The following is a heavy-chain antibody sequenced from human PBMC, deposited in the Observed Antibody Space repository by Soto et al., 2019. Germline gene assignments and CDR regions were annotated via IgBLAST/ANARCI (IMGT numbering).Heavy chain of an antibody. J-gene: IGHJ6*02. CDR3: AREINGLDYYYYGMDV. Sequence: SLRLSCAASGFTVSSNYMSWVRQAPGKGLEWVSVIYSGGSTYYADSVKGRFTISRDNSKNTLYLQMNSLRAEDTAVYYCAREINGLDYYYYGMDVWGQGTTVTVSS. CDR2: IYSGGST. D-gene: IGHD5-12*01. CDR1: GFTVSSNY. V-gene: IGHV3-66*01.